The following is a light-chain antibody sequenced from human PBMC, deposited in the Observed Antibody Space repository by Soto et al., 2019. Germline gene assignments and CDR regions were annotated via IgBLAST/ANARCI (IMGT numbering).Light chain of an antibody. Sequence: VMTQSPATLSLSPGERATLSCRASQSVSSYLAWYQQKPGQAPRLLIYDASNRATGIPARFSGSGSGTDFTLTISSLEPEDFAVYYCQHRSNWPRLTFGGGTKVDIK. CDR3: QHRSNWPRLT. J-gene: IGKJ4*01. CDR2: DAS. CDR1: QSVSSY. V-gene: IGKV3-11*01.